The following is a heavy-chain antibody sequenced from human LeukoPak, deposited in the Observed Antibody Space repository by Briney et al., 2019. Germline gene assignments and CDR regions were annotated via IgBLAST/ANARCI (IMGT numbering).Heavy chain of an antibody. Sequence: PGGSLRLSCAASGFTFSSYWMSWVRQAPGKGLEWVANIKQDGSETHYVDSVRGRFTITRDNAKNSLYLQMNSLRAEDTAVYYCARGADFKNRHFDLWGRGTLVTVSS. D-gene: IGHD1-14*01. J-gene: IGHJ2*01. CDR3: ARGADFKNRHFDL. CDR2: IKQDGSET. CDR1: GFTFSSYW. V-gene: IGHV3-7*04.